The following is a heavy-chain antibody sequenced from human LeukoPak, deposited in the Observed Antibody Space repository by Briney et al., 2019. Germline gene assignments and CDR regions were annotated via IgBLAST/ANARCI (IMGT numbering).Heavy chain of an antibody. CDR3: AKDMRGVVLVPRAYYFDS. Sequence: GGSLRLSCVGSGFTFSAYGMSWVRQAPGRGLESVSSISGSDGATSYADSVKGRFTISRDNSKNTLYLQMNSLRAEDTAVYYCAKDMRGVVLVPRAYYFDSWGQGTLVTVSS. D-gene: IGHD2-8*02. CDR2: ISGSDGAT. CDR1: GFTFSAYG. J-gene: IGHJ4*02. V-gene: IGHV3-23*01.